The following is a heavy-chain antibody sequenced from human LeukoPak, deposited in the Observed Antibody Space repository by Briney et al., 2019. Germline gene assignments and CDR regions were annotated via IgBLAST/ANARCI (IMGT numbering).Heavy chain of an antibody. CDR2: IKQDGSEK. Sequence: GGSLRLSCAASGFTFSSYWMSWVRQAPGKGLEWVANIKQDGSEKYYVDSVKGRFTISRDNAKNSLYLQMNSLRAEDTAVYYCARGDSSSWHHFDYWGQGTLVTVSS. J-gene: IGHJ4*02. D-gene: IGHD6-13*01. CDR3: ARGDSSSWHHFDY. V-gene: IGHV3-7*01. CDR1: GFTFSSYW.